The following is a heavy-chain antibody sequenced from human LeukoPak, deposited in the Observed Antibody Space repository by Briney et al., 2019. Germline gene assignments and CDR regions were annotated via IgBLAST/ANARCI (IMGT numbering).Heavy chain of an antibody. CDR1: GGSFSGYY. CDR2: INHSGST. Sequence: PSETLSLTCAVYGGSFSGYYWSWIRQPPGKGLEWIGEINHSGSTHYNPSLKSRVTISVDTSKNQFSLKLSSVTAADTAVYYCARRRYSSSWYRFDPWGQGTLVTVSS. J-gene: IGHJ5*02. CDR3: ARRRYSSSWYRFDP. D-gene: IGHD6-13*01. V-gene: IGHV4-34*01.